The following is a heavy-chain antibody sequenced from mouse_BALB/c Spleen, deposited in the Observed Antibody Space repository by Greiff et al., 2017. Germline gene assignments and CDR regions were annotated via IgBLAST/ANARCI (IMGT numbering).Heavy chain of an antibody. CDR3: VRQGGKGYFDV. CDR1: GFTFNTYA. J-gene: IGHJ1*01. CDR2: IRSKSNNYAT. V-gene: IGHV10-1*02. D-gene: IGHD1-3*01. Sequence: GGGLVQPKGSLKLSCAASGFTFNTYAMNWVRQAPGKGLEWVARIRSKSNNYATYYADSVKDRFTISRDDSQSMLYLQMNNLKTEDTAMYYCVRQGGKGYFDVWGAGTTVTVSS.